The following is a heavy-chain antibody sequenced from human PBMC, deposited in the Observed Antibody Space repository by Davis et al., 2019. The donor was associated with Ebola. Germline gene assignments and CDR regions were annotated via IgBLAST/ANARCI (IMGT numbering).Heavy chain of an antibody. D-gene: IGHD3-22*01. J-gene: IGHJ5*02. Sequence: GESLKISCAASGFTFSSYGMHWVRQAPGKGLEWVAFIRYDGSNKYYADSVKGRFTISRDNSKNTLYLQMNSLRAEDTAVYYCAKSTQEYYDSRNNWFDPWGQGTLVTVSS. CDR3: AKSTQEYYDSRNNWFDP. CDR1: GFTFSSYG. V-gene: IGHV3-30*02. CDR2: IRYDGSNK.